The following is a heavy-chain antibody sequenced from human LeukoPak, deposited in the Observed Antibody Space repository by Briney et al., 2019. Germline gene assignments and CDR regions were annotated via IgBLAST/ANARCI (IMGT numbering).Heavy chain of an antibody. V-gene: IGHV3-23*01. CDR2: ICGSGGTT. Sequence: PGGSLRLSCVASGFTFTNYAMSWVRQAPGKGLEWVSYICGSGGTTHYADSVKGRFTISRDNSKNTVYLQMNSLRAEDTAVYYCAKDLGTSQDFDYWGQGTLVTVSS. J-gene: IGHJ4*02. CDR1: GFTFTNYA. CDR3: AKDLGTSQDFDY.